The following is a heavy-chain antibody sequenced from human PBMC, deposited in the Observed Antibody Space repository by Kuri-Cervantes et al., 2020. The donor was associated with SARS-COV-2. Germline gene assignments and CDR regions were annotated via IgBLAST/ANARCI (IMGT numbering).Heavy chain of an antibody. V-gene: IGHV3-7*01. D-gene: IGHD4-23*01. Sequence: GGSLRLSCAASGFTFSSYWMSWVRQAPRKGLEWVANIKQDGSEKYYVDSVKGRFTISRDNAKNSLYLQMNSLRAEDTAVYYCATPAPEYGGNSGGWVFWGQGTLVTVSS. CDR2: IKQDGSEK. CDR1: GFTFSSYW. J-gene: IGHJ4*02. CDR3: ATPAPEYGGNSGGWVF.